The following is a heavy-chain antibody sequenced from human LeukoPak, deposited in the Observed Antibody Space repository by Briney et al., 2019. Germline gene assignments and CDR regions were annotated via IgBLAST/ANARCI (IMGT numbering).Heavy chain of an antibody. V-gene: IGHV1-2*02. J-gene: IGHJ4*02. CDR2: INPNSGST. CDR1: GYTFTGYY. D-gene: IGHD1-26*01. CDR3: ATLSGNSWEYYFDY. Sequence: ASVKVSCKASGYTFTGYYMHWVRQAPGQGLEWMGWINPNSGSTNYAQRFQGRVTMTRDTSISTAYMELSRLRSDDTAVYYCATLSGNSWEYYFDYWGQGTLVTVSS.